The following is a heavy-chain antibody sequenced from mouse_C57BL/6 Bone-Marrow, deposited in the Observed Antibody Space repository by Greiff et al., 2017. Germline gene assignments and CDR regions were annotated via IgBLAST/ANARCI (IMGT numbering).Heavy chain of an antibody. CDR2: IYPGDGDT. CDR1: GYAFSSYW. D-gene: IGHD2-1*01. V-gene: IGHV1-80*01. CDR3: ARSDYGNYAFAY. J-gene: IGHJ3*01. Sequence: QVQLKQSGAELVKPGASVKISCKASGYAFSSYWMNWVKQRPGKGLEWIGQIYPGDGDTNYNGKFKGKATLTADKSSSTAYMQLSSLTSEDSAVYFCARSDYGNYAFAYWGQGTLVTVSA.